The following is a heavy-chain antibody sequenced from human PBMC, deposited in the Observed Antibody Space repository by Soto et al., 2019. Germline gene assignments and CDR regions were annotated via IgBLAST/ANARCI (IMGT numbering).Heavy chain of an antibody. CDR1: GGSISTYY. CDR3: ARENTSTWKTYYYYHGLDV. CDR2: IYYTGIT. V-gene: IGHV4-59*01. D-gene: IGHD2-2*01. J-gene: IGHJ6*02. Sequence: SETLSLTCTVSGGSISTYYWSWIRQPPGKGLEWIGYIYYTGITNYNPSLKSRVTISVDTSKNQYSLDLSSVTPADTAVYYCARENTSTWKTYYYYHGLDVWGQGTPVTVSS.